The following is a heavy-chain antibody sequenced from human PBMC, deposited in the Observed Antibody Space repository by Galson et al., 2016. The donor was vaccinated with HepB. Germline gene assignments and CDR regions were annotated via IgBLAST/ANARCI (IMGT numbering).Heavy chain of an antibody. J-gene: IGHJ5*01. CDR1: GHNLNMYA. CDR3: ATAPGRSAVRWRGFRRKDDWDEYSPIKWFDS. CDR2: ININNGSP. D-gene: IGHD1-1*01. V-gene: IGHV1-3*04. Sequence: SVKVSCKASGHNLNMYAVHWVRQAPGHRPEWMGWININNGSPKYSRNFEGRVTIARDTPSGMVHMELSSLTSEDTAVYYCATAPGRSAVRWRGFRRKDDWDEYSPIKWFDSWGQGTPVTVSS.